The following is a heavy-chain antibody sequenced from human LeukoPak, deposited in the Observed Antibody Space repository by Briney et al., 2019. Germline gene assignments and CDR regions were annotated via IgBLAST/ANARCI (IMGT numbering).Heavy chain of an antibody. J-gene: IGHJ4*02. V-gene: IGHV4-4*02. CDR1: GGSISSSNW. CDR3: ARVIGQWLDQWGFDY. CDR2: IYHSGST. D-gene: IGHD6-19*01. Sequence: SSGTLSLTCAVSGGSISSSNWWSWVRQPPGKGLEWIGEIYHSGSTNYNPSLKSRVTISVDKSKNQFSLKLSSVTAADTAVYYCARVIGQWLDQWGFDYWGQGTLVTVSS.